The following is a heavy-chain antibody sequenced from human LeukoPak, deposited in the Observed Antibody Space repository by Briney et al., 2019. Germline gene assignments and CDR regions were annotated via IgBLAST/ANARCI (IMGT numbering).Heavy chain of an antibody. CDR1: GYSFTNYW. V-gene: IGHV5-51*01. CDR3: ARTYGSGTYYNRVGAFDI. J-gene: IGHJ3*02. CDR2: IYPGDSNT. Sequence: GESLKISCKGSGYSFTNYWIGWVRQTPGKGLEWMGIIYPGDSNTRYSPSFQGQVTISADKSINTAYLQWSSLKASDTAIYYCARTYGSGTYYNRVGAFDIWGQGTMVTVSS. D-gene: IGHD3-10*01.